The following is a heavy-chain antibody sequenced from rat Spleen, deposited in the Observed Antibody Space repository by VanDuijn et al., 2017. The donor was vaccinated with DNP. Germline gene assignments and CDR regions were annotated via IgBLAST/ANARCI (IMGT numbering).Heavy chain of an antibody. CDR1: GFTFSDYA. CDR2: ISYDDYRT. Sequence: EVQLVESGGGLVQPGSSLKLSCAASGFTFSDYAMAWVRQAPKKGLEWVATISYDDYRTYYRDYVKGRFTISRDTAKSTLYLQMDSLRSEDTATYYCARDHYSTYGAMDAWGQGTSVTVSS. V-gene: IGHV5-17*01. CDR3: ARDHYSTYGAMDA. D-gene: IGHD1-8*01. J-gene: IGHJ4*01.